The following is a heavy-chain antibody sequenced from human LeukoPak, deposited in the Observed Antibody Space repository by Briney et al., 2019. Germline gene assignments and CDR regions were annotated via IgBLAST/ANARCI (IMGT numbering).Heavy chain of an antibody. Sequence: PSETLSLTCTVSGGSIGRSSYYWGWIRQPPGKGLEWIGNIYYSGKTDYNPSLKSRVTISVDTSKNQFSLKLSSVTAADTAVYYCATLGAYCGGGCLDAFDIWGQGTMVTVSS. J-gene: IGHJ3*02. CDR1: GGSIGRSSYY. CDR2: IYYSGKT. V-gene: IGHV4-39*07. CDR3: ATLGAYCGGGCLDAFDI. D-gene: IGHD2-21*02.